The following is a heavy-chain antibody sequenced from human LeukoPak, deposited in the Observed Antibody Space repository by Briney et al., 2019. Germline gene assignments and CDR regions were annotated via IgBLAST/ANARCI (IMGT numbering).Heavy chain of an antibody. CDR2: IYYSGST. V-gene: IGHV4-39*07. D-gene: IGHD5-12*01. CDR3: ARDAGGYEDY. Sequence: PSETLSLTCTVSGGSISSSSYYWGWIRQPPGKGLEWIGSIYYSGSTYYNPSLKSRVTISVDTSKNQFSLKLSSVTAADTAVYYCARDAGGYEDYWGQGTLVTVSS. CDR1: GGSISSSSYY. J-gene: IGHJ4*02.